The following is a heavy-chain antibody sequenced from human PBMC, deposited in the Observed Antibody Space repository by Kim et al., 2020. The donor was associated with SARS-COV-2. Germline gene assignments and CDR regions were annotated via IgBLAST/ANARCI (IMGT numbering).Heavy chain of an antibody. CDR1: GYTFTSYY. V-gene: IGHV1-46*01. D-gene: IGHD2-8*01. J-gene: IGHJ5*02. CDR2: INPSGGST. CDR3: AREGCTNGVCYRPYNWFDP. Sequence: ASVKVSCKASGYTFTSYYMHWVRQAPGQGLEWMGIINPSGGSTSYAQKFQGRVTMTRDTSTSTVYMELSSLRSEDTAVYYCAREGCTNGVCYRPYNWFDPWGQGTLVTVSS.